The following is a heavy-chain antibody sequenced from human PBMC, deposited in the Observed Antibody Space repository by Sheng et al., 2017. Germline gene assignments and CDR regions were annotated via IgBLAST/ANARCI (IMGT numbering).Heavy chain of an antibody. V-gene: IGHV1-18*01. CDR3: ARDRSSGWYYYYYYMDV. CDR1: GYTFTSYG. J-gene: IGHJ6*03. D-gene: IGHD6-19*01. Sequence: QVQLVQSGAEVKKPGASVKVSCKASGYTFTSYGISWVRQAPGQGLEWMGWISAYNGNTNYAQKLQGRVTMTTDTSTSTAYMELRSLRSDDTAVYYCARDRSSGWYYYYYYMDVWGKGTTVTVSS. CDR2: ISAYNGNT.